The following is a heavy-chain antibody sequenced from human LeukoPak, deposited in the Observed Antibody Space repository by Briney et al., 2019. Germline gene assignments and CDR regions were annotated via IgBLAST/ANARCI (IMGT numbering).Heavy chain of an antibody. V-gene: IGHV4-38-2*02. D-gene: IGHD3-10*01. CDR3: ARPMVRGVRISWIDP. CDR2: IYHSGST. Sequence: PSETLSLTCTVSGYSISSGYYWGWIRLPPGKGLEWIGSIYHSGSTNYNPSLKSRVTISVDTSKNQFSLKLSSVTAADTAVYYCARPMVRGVRISWIDPWGQGTLVTVSS. J-gene: IGHJ5*02. CDR1: GYSISSGYY.